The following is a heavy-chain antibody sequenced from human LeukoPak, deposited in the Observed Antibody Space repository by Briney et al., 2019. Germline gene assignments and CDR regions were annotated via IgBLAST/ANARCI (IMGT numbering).Heavy chain of an antibody. Sequence: SETLSLTCAVYGGSFSGYYLSWIRQPPGKGLEWIGEINHSGSTNYNPSLKSRVTISVDTSKNQFSLKLSSVTAADTAVYYCATGPRLGYCSSTSCYLFDCWGQGTLVTVSS. V-gene: IGHV4-34*01. D-gene: IGHD2-2*01. J-gene: IGHJ4*02. CDR2: INHSGST. CDR1: GGSFSGYY. CDR3: ATGPRLGYCSSTSCYLFDC.